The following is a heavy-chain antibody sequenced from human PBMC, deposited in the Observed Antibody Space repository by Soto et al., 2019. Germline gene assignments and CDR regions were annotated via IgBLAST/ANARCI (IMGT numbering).Heavy chain of an antibody. CDR3: ARLDCSSTSCAYYYGMDA. Sequence: GESLKISCKGSGYSFTSYWISWVRQMPGKGLEWMGRIDPSDSYTNYSPSFQGHVTISADKSISTAYLQWSSLKASDTAMYYCARLDCSSTSCAYYYGMDAWGQRTTVTVSS. J-gene: IGHJ6*02. CDR1: GYSFTSYW. CDR2: IDPSDSYT. V-gene: IGHV5-10-1*01. D-gene: IGHD2-2*01.